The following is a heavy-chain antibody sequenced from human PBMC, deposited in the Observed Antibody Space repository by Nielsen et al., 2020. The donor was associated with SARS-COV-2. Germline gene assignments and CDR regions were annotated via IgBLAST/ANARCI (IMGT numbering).Heavy chain of an antibody. CDR2: IWYDGSNK. CDR3: ARDSDDFWSGYYRVIDY. CDR1: GFTFSSYG. J-gene: IGHJ4*02. V-gene: IGHV3-33*01. D-gene: IGHD3-3*01. Sequence: GGSLRLSCAASGFTFSSYGMHWVRQAPGKGLEWVAVIWYDGSNKYYADSVKGRFTISRDNSKNTLYLQMNSLRAEDTAVYYCARDSDDFWSGYYRVIDYWGQGTLVTVSS.